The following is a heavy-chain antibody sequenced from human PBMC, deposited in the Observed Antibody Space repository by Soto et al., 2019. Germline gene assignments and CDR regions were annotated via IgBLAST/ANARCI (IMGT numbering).Heavy chain of an antibody. CDR3: ARISSSSCTDY. D-gene: IGHD6-13*01. CDR1: GFTFNTYA. Sequence: SLRLSCAASGFTFNTYAMNWVRQAPGKGLEWVSAISADGAGTYYADSVKGRFTISRDNSKNTLSLQMNSLRAEDTAIFYCARISSSSCTDYWGQGTLVTVYS. V-gene: IGHV3-23*01. CDR2: ISADGAGT. J-gene: IGHJ4*02.